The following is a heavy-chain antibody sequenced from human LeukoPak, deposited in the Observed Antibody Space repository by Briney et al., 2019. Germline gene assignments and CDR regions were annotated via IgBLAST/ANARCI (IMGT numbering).Heavy chain of an antibody. CDR1: GHTFTSYA. D-gene: IGHD6-13*01. CDR3: ARAVYQQLVPYYYYGMDV. V-gene: IGHV1-3*01. CDR2: INAGNGNT. J-gene: IGHJ6*02. Sequence: ASVKVSCKASGHTFTSYAMHWVRQAPGQRLEWMGWINAGNGNTKYSQKFQVRVTITRDTSASTAYMELSSLRSEDTAVYYCARAVYQQLVPYYYYGMDVWGQGTTVTVSS.